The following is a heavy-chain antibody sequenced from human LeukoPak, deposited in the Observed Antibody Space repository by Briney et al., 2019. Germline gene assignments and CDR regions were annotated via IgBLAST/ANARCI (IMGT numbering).Heavy chain of an antibody. CDR2: ISYDGSNK. J-gene: IGHJ4*02. CDR1: GFTFSSYG. V-gene: IGHV3-30*18. Sequence: GGSLRLSCAASGFTFSSYGMHWVRQAPGKGLEWVAVISYDGSNKYYADSVKGRFTISRDNSKNTLYLQMNSLRAEDTAVYYCAKVGLTVTTILDYFDYWGQGTQVTVSS. D-gene: IGHD4-11*01. CDR3: AKVGLTVTTILDYFDY.